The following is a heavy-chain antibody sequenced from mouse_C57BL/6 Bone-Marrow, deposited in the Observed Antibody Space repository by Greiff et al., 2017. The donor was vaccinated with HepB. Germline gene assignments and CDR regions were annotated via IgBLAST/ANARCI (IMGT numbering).Heavy chain of an antibody. D-gene: IGHD4-1*01. Sequence: DVHLVESGGGLVKPGGSLKLSCAASGFTFSSYAMSWVRQTPEKRLEWVATISDGGSYTYYPDNVKGRFTISRDNAKNNLYLQMSHLKSEDTAMYYCARKLGGDYWGQGTTLTVSS. J-gene: IGHJ2*01. CDR2: ISDGGSYT. CDR3: ARKLGGDY. CDR1: GFTFSSYA. V-gene: IGHV5-4*01.